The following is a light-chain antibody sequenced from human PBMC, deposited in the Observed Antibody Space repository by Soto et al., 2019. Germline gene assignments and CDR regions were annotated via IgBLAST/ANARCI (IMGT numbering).Light chain of an antibody. CDR3: AAWDDSLSGAV. J-gene: IGLJ7*01. CDR1: RSNIGSSN. Sequence: QSVRTQPPSASRTPGQRVTISCSGSRSNIGSSNVYWYQQFPGTAPKLLIYKNNQRPSGVPDRFSGSESGTSASLAISGLRSEDEAYYYCAAWDDSLSGAVFGGGTQLTIL. V-gene: IGLV1-47*01. CDR2: KNN.